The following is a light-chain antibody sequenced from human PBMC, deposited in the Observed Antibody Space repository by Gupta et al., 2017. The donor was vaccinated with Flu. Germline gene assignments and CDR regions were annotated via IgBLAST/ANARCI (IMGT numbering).Light chain of an antibody. CDR1: QVPVYSVGNTY. J-gene: IGKJ1*01. Sequence: QVPVYSVGNTYLPCLQQRPGQSPRRLIYQVSYRDSGLPDTFSGSGSGTDFTLKISRAEAEDVGIYFCIHGAHWPWAFAHGPTVE. CDR2: QVS. CDR3: IHGAHWPWA. V-gene: IGKV2-30*01.